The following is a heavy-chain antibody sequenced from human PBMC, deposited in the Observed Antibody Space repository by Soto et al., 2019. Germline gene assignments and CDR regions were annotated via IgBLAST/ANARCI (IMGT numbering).Heavy chain of an antibody. D-gene: IGHD3-22*01. CDR2: INIYSGGA. CDR3: ARALYYYDNSGLAY. CDR1: GYTFTSYG. V-gene: IGHV1-18*01. Sequence: QVRLEQSGPEVKKTGASVKVSCKASGYTFTSYGISWVRQAPGQGLEWMGWINIYSGGANYAQSFQARVTMTRDTSTNTVYMEMRTLRSDDTAVYYCARALYYYDNSGLAYWGQGTLVTVSS. J-gene: IGHJ4*02.